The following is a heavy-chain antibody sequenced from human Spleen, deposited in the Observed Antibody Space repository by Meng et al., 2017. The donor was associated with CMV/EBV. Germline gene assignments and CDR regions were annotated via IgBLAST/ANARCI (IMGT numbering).Heavy chain of an antibody. D-gene: IGHD2-2*01. J-gene: IGHJ5*02. CDR1: GGSISSSSYY. Sequence: SETLSLTCTVSGGSISSSSYYWGWIRQPPGKGLEWIGSIYYSGSTYYNPSLKSRVSISVDTSKNQFSLKLSSVTAADTAVYYCARVGGIVVVPAAIPWFDTWGQGTLVTVSS. V-gene: IGHV4-39*07. CDR3: ARVGGIVVVPAAIPWFDT. CDR2: IYYSGST.